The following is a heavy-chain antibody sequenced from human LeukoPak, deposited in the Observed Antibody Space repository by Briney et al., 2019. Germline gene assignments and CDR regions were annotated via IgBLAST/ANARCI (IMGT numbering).Heavy chain of an antibody. Sequence: GGSLRLSCAAPGFTFSDYYMSWIRQAPGKGLEWVSYISSSGSTIYYADSVKGRFTISRDNAKNSLYLQMNSLRAEDTAVYYCARYNRLDYSGSYFDYWGQGTLVTVSS. CDR2: ISSSGSTI. CDR3: ARYNRLDYSGSYFDY. D-gene: IGHD1-26*01. J-gene: IGHJ4*02. V-gene: IGHV3-11*01. CDR1: GFTFSDYY.